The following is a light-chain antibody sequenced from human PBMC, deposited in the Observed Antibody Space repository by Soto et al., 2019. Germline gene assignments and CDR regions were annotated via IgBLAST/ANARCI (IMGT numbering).Light chain of an antibody. V-gene: IGKV1-27*01. Sequence: DVQMTQAASSLSAFVGDRVTITCRASQGIAPYLAWFQQKPGKVPKLLIYATSTLQSGVPSRFSGSGSGTDFTLTITSLQPEDVATYYCQKYNSAPLTFGGGTKVDIK. CDR2: ATS. CDR3: QKYNSAPLT. CDR1: QGIAPY. J-gene: IGKJ4*01.